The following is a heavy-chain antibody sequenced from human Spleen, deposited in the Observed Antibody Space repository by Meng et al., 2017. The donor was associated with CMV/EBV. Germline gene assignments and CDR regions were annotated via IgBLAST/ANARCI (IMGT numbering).Heavy chain of an antibody. Sequence: ASVKVSCKASGYTFTGYYMHWVRQAPGQGLEWMGWINPNSGGTNYAQKFQGRVTMTRDTSISTAYMELSRLRSDDTAVYYCVRGGENYYYYDVDVWGQGTTVTVSS. CDR1: GYTFTGYY. CDR3: VRGGENYYYYDVDV. J-gene: IGHJ6*02. V-gene: IGHV1-2*02. CDR2: INPNSGGT.